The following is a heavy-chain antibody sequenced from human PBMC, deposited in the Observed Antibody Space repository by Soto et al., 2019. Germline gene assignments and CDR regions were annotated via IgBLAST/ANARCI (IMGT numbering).Heavy chain of an antibody. V-gene: IGHV1-69*12. CDR3: ARYRLMITIGGVGYGRWFAFDI. CDR2: IIPIFGTA. D-gene: IGHD3-16*01. CDR1: GGTFSSYA. J-gene: IGHJ3*02. Sequence: QVQLVQSGAEVKKPGSSVKVSCKASGGTFSSYAISWVRQAPGQGLEWMGGIIPIFGTANYAQKFQGRVSITADASTSTAYSELNTVRSVATAVHYCARYRLMITIGGVGYGRWFAFDIWGQGKMVTVSS.